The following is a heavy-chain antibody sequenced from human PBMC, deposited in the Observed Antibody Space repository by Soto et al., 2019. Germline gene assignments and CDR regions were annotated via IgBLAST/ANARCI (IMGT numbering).Heavy chain of an antibody. CDR1: GYTFTSYA. J-gene: IGHJ4*02. CDR3: ARSGSGWYGAYIDY. D-gene: IGHD6-19*01. Sequence: GASVKVSCKASGYTFTSYAMHWVRQAPGQRLEWMGWINAGNGNTKYSQKFQGRVTITRDTSAGTAYMELSSLRSEDTAVYYCARSGSGWYGAYIDYWGQGTLITVSS. CDR2: INAGNGNT. V-gene: IGHV1-3*01.